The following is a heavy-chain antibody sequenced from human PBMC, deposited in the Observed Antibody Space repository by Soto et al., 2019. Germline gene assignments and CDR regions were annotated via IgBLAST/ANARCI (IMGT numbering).Heavy chain of an antibody. V-gene: IGHV1-8*01. D-gene: IGHD3-10*01. CDR3: ARGRASGSYYLLDY. CDR2: INPNSGNM. Sequence: GASVKVSCKASGDTFTTYDINWVRQATGHGLEWMGWINPNSGNMGYAQRFQGRVTMTTNAAIRTAYMEVSRLRSDDTAVYYCARGRASGSYYLLDYWGQGTLVTVSS. J-gene: IGHJ4*02. CDR1: GDTFTTYD.